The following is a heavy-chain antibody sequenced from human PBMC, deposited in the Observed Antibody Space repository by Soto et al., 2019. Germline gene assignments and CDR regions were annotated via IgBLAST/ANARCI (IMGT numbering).Heavy chain of an antibody. CDR1: GGSVSNASFY. J-gene: IGHJ2*01. CDR3: VRVLDSSWYADL. V-gene: IGHV4-61*03. D-gene: IGHD3-22*01. CDR2: IFYTGVT. Sequence: QVQLQESGPGLVKPSETLSLTCSVSGGSVSNASFYWTWIRQAPGTGLEYIGYIFYTGVTNYNLSLSSRVTISLDTSKNHFSLKLNSMTAADTAVYYCVRVLDSSWYADLWGRGTLVTVSS.